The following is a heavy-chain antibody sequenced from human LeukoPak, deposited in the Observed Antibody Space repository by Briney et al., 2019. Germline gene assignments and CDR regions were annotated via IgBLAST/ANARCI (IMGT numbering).Heavy chain of an antibody. CDR1: GYTLIAYY. D-gene: IGHD1-26*01. CDR2: VNPNSGDT. CDR3: ARASGSYWWFDS. J-gene: IGHJ5*01. Sequence: ASVKVSCKASGYTLIAYYMHWVRQAPGQGLEWMGCVNPNSGDTNYAQKFQGSVTMTRDTSISTVYMELSRLRSDDTAVYYCARASGSYWWFDSWGQGTLVTVSS. V-gene: IGHV1-2*02.